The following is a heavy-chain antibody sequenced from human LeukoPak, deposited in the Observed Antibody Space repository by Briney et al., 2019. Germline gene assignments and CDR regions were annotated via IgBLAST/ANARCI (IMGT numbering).Heavy chain of an antibody. J-gene: IGHJ4*02. Sequence: GGSLKLSCAASGFTFSGSAMHWVRQASGKGLEWVGRIRSKANSYATAYAASVKGRFTISRDDSKNTAYLQMNSLKTEDTAVYYCTPSLYDILTGSDYWGQGTMVTVSS. D-gene: IGHD3-9*01. CDR2: IRSKANSYAT. CDR1: GFTFSGSA. V-gene: IGHV3-73*01. CDR3: TPSLYDILTGSDY.